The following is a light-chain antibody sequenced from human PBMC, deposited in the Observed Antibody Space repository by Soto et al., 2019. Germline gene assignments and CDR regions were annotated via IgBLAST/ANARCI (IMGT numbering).Light chain of an antibody. V-gene: IGLV2-14*01. CDR2: EVS. CDR1: SSDVGGYNY. Sequence: QSALTQPASVSGSPGQSITISCTGTSSDVGGYNYVSWYQQHPGKAPKLMIYEVSNRPSGVSNRFSGSKSGNTASLTISGLQDEDEAAYYCSSYTSSSTVFGGGTQLTVL. J-gene: IGLJ3*02. CDR3: SSYTSSSTV.